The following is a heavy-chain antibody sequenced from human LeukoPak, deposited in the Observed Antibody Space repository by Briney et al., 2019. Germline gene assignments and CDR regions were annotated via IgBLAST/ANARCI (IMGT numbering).Heavy chain of an antibody. D-gene: IGHD3-10*01. V-gene: IGHV3-7*03. CDR3: ARDGGEFGEIGWFDP. CDR2: IKQGGGEK. J-gene: IGHJ5*02. Sequence: GGSLRLSCAASGFTFSSYWMSWVRQAPGKGLEWVANIKQGGGEKYYVDSVKGRFTISRDNAKNSLYLQMNSLRAEDTAVYYCARDGGEFGEIGWFDPWGQGTLVTVSS. CDR1: GFTFSSYW.